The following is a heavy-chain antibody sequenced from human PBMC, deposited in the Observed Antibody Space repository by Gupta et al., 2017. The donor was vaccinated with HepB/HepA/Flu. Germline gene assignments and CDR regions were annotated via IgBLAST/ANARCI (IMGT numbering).Heavy chain of an antibody. CDR3: ARDDPGYCSSTSCPQYFQH. D-gene: IGHD2-2*01. Sequence: QVQMVQSEAGVRKPGASVKVSCYASGYAFTGNYMHLLRTAHGQGLEWMGWINPNSGGTNYAQKVQGRVTMTRDTSISTGYMELSRLRSDDPSVYYCARDDPGYCSSTSCPQYFQHWGQGTLVTVSS. CDR1: GYAFTGNY. CDR2: INPNSGGT. J-gene: IGHJ1*01. V-gene: IGHV1-2*02.